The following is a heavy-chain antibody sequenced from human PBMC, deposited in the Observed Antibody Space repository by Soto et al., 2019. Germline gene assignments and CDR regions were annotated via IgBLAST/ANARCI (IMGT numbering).Heavy chain of an antibody. V-gene: IGHV3-11*01. CDR3: ARGNGQGGYKYYQGTHV. Sequence: PGGSLRLSCSASGFTFSDYYMTWIRQAPGKGLEWVSYISSSGSTIYYADSVKGRFTISRDTAKKSLYLQMNSLRAEDAAVYYCARGNGQGGYKYYQGTHVWGQGTTV. D-gene: IGHD5-12*01. J-gene: IGHJ6*02. CDR2: ISSSGSTI. CDR1: GFTFSDYY.